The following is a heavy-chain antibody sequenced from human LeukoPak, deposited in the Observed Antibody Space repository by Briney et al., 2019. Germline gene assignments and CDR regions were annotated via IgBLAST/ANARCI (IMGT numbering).Heavy chain of an antibody. CDR2: IYHSGST. J-gene: IGHJ4*02. Sequence: SGTLSLTCAVSGGSISSSSWWSWVRQPPGKGLEWIGEIYHSGSTNYNPSLKSRVTISVDKCKNQFSLKLSSVTAADTAVYYCARDIGRITMVRGVMPSNDYWGQGTLVTVSS. CDR1: GGSISSSSW. CDR3: ARDIGRITMVRGVMPSNDY. D-gene: IGHD3-10*01. V-gene: IGHV4-4*02.